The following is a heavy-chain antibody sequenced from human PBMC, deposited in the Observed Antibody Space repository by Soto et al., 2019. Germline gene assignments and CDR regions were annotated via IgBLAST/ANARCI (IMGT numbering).Heavy chain of an antibody. D-gene: IGHD2-15*01. V-gene: IGHV3-7*01. CDR2: IKQDGSEK. Sequence: GGSLRLSCAASGFTISSYWMSWVRQAPGKGLEWVANIKQDGSEKYYVDSVKGRFTISRDNAKNSLYLQMNSLRAEDTAVYYCARDPSVVVVAATPYYYYGMDVWGQGTTVTVSS. CDR1: GFTISSYW. J-gene: IGHJ6*02. CDR3: ARDPSVVVVAATPYYYYGMDV.